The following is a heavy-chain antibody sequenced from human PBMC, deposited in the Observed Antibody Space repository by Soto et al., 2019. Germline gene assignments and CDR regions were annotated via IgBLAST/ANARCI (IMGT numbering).Heavy chain of an antibody. D-gene: IGHD6-6*01. V-gene: IGHV3-33*01. CDR1: GFTFSSYG. CDR3: ARARGGIEYSSSLDY. CDR2: IWYDGSNK. Sequence: QVQLVESGGGVVQPGRSLRLSCAASGFTFSSYGMHWVRQAPGKGLEWVAVIWYDGSNKYYADSVKGRFTISRDNSKNTLYLPMNSLRAEDTAVYYCARARGGIEYSSSLDYWGQGTLVTVSS. J-gene: IGHJ4*02.